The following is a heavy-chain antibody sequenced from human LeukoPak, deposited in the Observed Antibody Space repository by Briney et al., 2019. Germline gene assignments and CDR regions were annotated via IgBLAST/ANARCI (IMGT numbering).Heavy chain of an antibody. V-gene: IGHV2-5*02. J-gene: IGHJ4*02. CDR2: IYWDNDK. D-gene: IGHD2-2*01. CDR1: GFSLRTSGVA. Sequence: SGPTLVKPTQTLTLTCTFSGFSLRTSGVAVGWIRQPPGKALEWLALIYWDNDKRYSPSLKNRLTITKDTSKNQVVLTMTNMDPVDTATYYCAHSLSTSYHFPKFDYWGQGTLVTVSS. CDR3: AHSLSTSYHFPKFDY.